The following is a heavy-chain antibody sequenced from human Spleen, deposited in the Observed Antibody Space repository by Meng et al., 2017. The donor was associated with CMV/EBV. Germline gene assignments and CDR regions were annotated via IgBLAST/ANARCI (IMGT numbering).Heavy chain of an antibody. V-gene: IGHV1-2*02. Sequence: FTGYYIHWVRQAPGQGLEWMGWINPNTGDTNYAQKFQGRVTMTRDTSISTAYMELSRLRSDDTAVYYCARDRKYCSSMSEICWLDPWGQGTLVTVSS. J-gene: IGHJ5*02. CDR1: FTGYY. CDR2: INPNTGDT. D-gene: IGHD2-2*01. CDR3: ARDRKYCSSMSEICWLDP.